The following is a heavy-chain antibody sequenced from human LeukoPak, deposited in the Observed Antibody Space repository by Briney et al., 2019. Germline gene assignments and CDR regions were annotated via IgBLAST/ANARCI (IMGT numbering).Heavy chain of an antibody. J-gene: IGHJ5*02. CDR2: ISSSGSTT. Sequence: KAGGFLRLSCAASRFTFSDYYMSWIRQAPGKGLEWVSYISSSGSTTHYADSVKGRFTISRDNAKNSLYLQMNSLRAEDTAVYYCARDSSYYDILTGPNWFDPWGLGTLVTVSS. CDR1: RFTFSDYY. D-gene: IGHD3-9*01. CDR3: ARDSSYYDILTGPNWFDP. V-gene: IGHV3-11*01.